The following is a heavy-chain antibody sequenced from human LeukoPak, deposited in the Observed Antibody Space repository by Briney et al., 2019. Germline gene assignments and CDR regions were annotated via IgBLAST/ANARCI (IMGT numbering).Heavy chain of an antibody. CDR2: IYYSGST. CDR1: GGSISSYY. Sequence: PSETLSLTCTVSGGSISSYYWSWIRQPPGKGLEWIGYIYYSGSTNYNPSLKSRVTISVDTSKNQFSLKLSSVTAADTAVYYCARERQQYYGMDVWGQGTTVTVSS. D-gene: IGHD6-13*01. V-gene: IGHV4-59*01. CDR3: ARERQQYYGMDV. J-gene: IGHJ6*02.